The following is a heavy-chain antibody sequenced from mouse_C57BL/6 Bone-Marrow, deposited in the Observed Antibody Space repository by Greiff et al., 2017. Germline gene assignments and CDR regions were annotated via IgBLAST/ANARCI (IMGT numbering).Heavy chain of an antibody. J-gene: IGHJ3*01. V-gene: IGHV14-4*01. CDR3: TSTIWFAY. Sequence: VQLQQSGAELVRPGASVKLSCTASGFNIKDDYMHWVKQRPEQGLEWIGWIDPENGDTEYASKFQGKATITADTSSNPAYLQLSSLTSEDTAVYYCTSTIWFAYWGQGTLVTVSA. CDR2: IDPENGDT. D-gene: IGHD2-1*01. CDR1: GFNIKDDY.